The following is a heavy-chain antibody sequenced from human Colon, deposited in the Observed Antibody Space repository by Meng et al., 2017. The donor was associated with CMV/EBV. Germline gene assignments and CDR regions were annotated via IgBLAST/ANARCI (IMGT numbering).Heavy chain of an antibody. J-gene: IGHJ4*02. Sequence: TLKELGPALVHPTLTPLLTCTFCGFFLTLGVVGVGLIRQPPGTTRDWLALIYWNDDKRYSPSLKNRLNNTKETSNNQDVLRTTHIEPGQKGTYFFADRGEGDYFFDFWGQGALVTVSS. CDR2: IYWNDDK. D-gene: IGHD2-21*02. CDR1: GFFLTLGVVG. V-gene: IGHV2-5*01. CDR3: ADRGEGDYFFDF.